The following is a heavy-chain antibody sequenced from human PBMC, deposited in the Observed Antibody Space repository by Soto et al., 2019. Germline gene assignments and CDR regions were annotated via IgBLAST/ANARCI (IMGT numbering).Heavy chain of an antibody. J-gene: IGHJ4*02. Sequence: QVQLQESGPGLVKPSQTLSLTCTVSGGSITTGGSYWSWIRQHPGKGLEWIGNIYHSGNTYYNPSLKSRLTISVDTSKNHFSLMVDSVTAADTAVYYCARARFQVRYGKPYFDSWGQGTLVTVSS. D-gene: IGHD3-9*01. CDR3: ARARFQVRYGKPYFDS. CDR2: IYHSGNT. V-gene: IGHV4-31*03. CDR1: GGSITTGGSY.